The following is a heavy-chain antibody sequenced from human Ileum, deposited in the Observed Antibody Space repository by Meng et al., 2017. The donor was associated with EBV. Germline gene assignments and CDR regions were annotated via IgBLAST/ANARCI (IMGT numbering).Heavy chain of an antibody. CDR3: ARESYSDSSGYYSLDY. CDR1: GGSISSSNW. J-gene: IGHJ4*02. CDR2: IHHTEST. D-gene: IGHD3-22*01. Sequence: GQLQGPGPGLVKPSGTLSLTCAVSGGSISSSNWWSWVRQVPGKGLEWIGEIHHTESTNYNPSLKSRVTISVDKSKNQFSLKLSSVTAADTAVYYCARESYSDSSGYYSLDYWGQGSLVTVSS. V-gene: IGHV4-4*02.